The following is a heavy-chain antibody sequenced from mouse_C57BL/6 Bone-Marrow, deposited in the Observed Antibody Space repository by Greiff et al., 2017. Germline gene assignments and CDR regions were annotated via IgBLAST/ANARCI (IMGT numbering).Heavy chain of an antibody. CDR1: GYTFTEYT. CDR3: ARHPYYDYDLYYAMDY. V-gene: IGHV1-62-2*01. Sequence: VQLQQSGAELVKPGASVKLSCKASGYTFTEYTIHWVKQRSGQGLEWIGWFYPGSGSIKYNEKFKDKATLTADKSSSTAYMERSRLTSEDSAVYVCARHPYYDYDLYYAMDYWGQGTSVTVSS. D-gene: IGHD2-4*01. CDR2: FYPGSGSI. J-gene: IGHJ4*01.